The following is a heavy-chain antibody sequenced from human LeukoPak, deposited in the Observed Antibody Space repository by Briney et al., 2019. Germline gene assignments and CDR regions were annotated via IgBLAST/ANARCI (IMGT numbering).Heavy chain of an antibody. CDR2: IFSSGDGT. CDR3: AKDSITMVRGVIEKGVSDY. J-gene: IGHJ4*02. D-gene: IGHD3-10*01. CDR1: GFTFGNYA. Sequence: GGSLRLSCAASGFTFGNYAMGWVRQAPGKGLEWVSNIFSSGDGTLYADSVKGRFTISRDNSKNTLYLQMNSLRAEDTAVYYCAKDSITMVRGVIEKGVSDYWGQGTLVTVSS. V-gene: IGHV3-23*01.